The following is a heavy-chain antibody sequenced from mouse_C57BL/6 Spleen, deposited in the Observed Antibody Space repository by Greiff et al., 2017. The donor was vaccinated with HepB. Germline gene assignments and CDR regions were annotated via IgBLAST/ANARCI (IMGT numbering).Heavy chain of an antibody. J-gene: IGHJ1*03. CDR2: IDPENGDT. CDR3: TPAHYYGSSYWYFDL. CDR1: GFNIKDDY. Sequence: VQLKESGAERVRPGASVKLSCTASGFNIKDDYMHWVKQRPEQGLEWIGWIDPENGDTEYASKFQGKATITADTSSNTAYLQLSSLTSEDTAVYYCTPAHYYGSSYWYFDLWGTGTPVTVSS. D-gene: IGHD1-1*01. V-gene: IGHV14-4*01.